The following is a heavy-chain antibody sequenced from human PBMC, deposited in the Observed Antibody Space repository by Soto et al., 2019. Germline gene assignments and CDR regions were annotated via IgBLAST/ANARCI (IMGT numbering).Heavy chain of an antibody. D-gene: IGHD1-1*01. CDR1: GGSISSYY. J-gene: IGHJ2*01. Sequence: QVQLQESGPGLVKPSETLSLTCTVSGGSISSYYWSWIRQPPGKGLEWIGYIYYSGSTNYNPSLKSRVTISVDTPKNQSSLKLSSVTAADTAVYYCARVWTFHWYFDLWGRGTLVTVSS. CDR3: ARVWTFHWYFDL. CDR2: IYYSGST. V-gene: IGHV4-59*01.